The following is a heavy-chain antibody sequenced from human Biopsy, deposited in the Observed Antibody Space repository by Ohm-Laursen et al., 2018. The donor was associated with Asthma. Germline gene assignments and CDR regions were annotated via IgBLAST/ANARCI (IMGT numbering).Heavy chain of an antibody. D-gene: IGHD2-21*02. CDR3: ARGVDRVTGLLDHFDS. CDR1: GGSINNFY. Sequence: SDTLSLTCTVSGGSINNFYWSWIRQPPGKGLESIGHVYYSGSTNYNPSLKSRVTISIDASKNQFSLKLTSVTAADTAVYYCARGVDRVTGLLDHFDSWGQGTLVTVFS. V-gene: IGHV4-59*07. J-gene: IGHJ4*02. CDR2: VYYSGST.